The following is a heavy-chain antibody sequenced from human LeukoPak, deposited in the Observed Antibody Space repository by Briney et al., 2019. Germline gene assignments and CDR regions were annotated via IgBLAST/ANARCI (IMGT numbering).Heavy chain of an antibody. V-gene: IGHV1-69*13. J-gene: IGHJ4*02. CDR3: ARRGEYYYDSSGYFEGFDY. CDR1: GGTFSSYA. CDR2: IIPIFGTA. Sequence: RRASVKVSCKASGGTFSSYAISWVRQAPGQGLEWMGGIIPIFGTANYAQKFQGRVTITADESTSTAYMELSSLRSEDTAVYYCARRGEYYYDSSGYFEGFDYWGQGTLVTVSS. D-gene: IGHD3-22*01.